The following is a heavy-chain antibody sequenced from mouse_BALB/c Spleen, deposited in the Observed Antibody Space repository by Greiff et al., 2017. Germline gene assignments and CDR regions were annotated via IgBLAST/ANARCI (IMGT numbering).Heavy chain of an antibody. CDR3: ASGYDEKVYAMDY. CDR2: IYPYNGGT. J-gene: IGHJ4*01. V-gene: IGHV1S29*02. D-gene: IGHD2-2*01. Sequence: EVQLQQSGPELVKPGASVKISCKASGYTFTDYNMHWVKQSHGKSLEWIGYIYPYNGGTGYNQKFKSKATLTVDNSSSTAYMELRSLTSEDSAVYYCASGYDEKVYAMDYWGQGTSVTVSS. CDR1: GYTFTDYN.